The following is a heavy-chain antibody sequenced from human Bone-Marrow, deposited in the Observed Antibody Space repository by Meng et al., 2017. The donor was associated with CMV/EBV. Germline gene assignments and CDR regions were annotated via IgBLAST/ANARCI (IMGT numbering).Heavy chain of an antibody. CDR3: AREAVSGWSAFAI. CDR1: GGSASSGSYY. CDR2: IYYSGST. V-gene: IGHV4-61*01. J-gene: IGHJ3*02. Sequence: SETLSLTCTVSGGSASSGSYYWSWMRQPPGKGLEWIGYIYYSGSTNYNPSLKSRVTISVDTSKNQFSLKLSSVTAADTAVYYCAREAVSGWSAFAIWGQGTMVTVSS. D-gene: IGHD1-14*01.